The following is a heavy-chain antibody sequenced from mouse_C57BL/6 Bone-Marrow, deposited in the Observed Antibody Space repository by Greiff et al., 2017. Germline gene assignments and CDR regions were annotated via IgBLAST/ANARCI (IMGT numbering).Heavy chain of an antibody. J-gene: IGHJ4*01. V-gene: IGHV1-61*01. CDR1: GYTFTSYW. Sequence: VQLQQSGAELVRPGSSVKLSCKASGYTFTSYWMDWVKQRPGQGLEWIGNIYSSDSETHYNQKFKDKATLTVDKSSSTAYMQLSSLTSEDSAVYYCAVGGLPFYAMDYWGQGTSVTVSS. CDR3: AVGGLPFYAMDY. CDR2: IYSSDSET. D-gene: IGHD2-2*01.